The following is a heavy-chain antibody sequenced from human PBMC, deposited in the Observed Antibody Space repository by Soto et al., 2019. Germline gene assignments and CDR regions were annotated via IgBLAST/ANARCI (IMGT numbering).Heavy chain of an antibody. J-gene: IGHJ4*02. CDR3: ARGRIAAAGTGDY. D-gene: IGHD6-13*01. Sequence: ASVKVSCKASGGTFSSYAIIWVRQAPGQGLEWMGGIIPIFGTANYAQRFQGRVTITADESTSTAYMELSSLRSEDTAVYYCARGRIAAAGTGDYWGQGTLVTVSS. V-gene: IGHV1-69*13. CDR1: GGTFSSYA. CDR2: IIPIFGTA.